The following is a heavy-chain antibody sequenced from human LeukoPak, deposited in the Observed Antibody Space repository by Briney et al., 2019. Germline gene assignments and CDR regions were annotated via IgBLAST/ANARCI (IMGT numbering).Heavy chain of an antibody. D-gene: IGHD6-13*01. J-gene: IGHJ4*02. CDR2: IYSAGHT. V-gene: IGHV3-66*01. Sequence: GGSLRLSCGASGITVRNNYMSWVRQAPGKGLEWVSIIYSAGHTYYADSVKGRFTISRDSSKDTLYLQMNSLRAEDTAVYYCARRLSSSWSHDYWGQGTLVTASS. CDR3: ARRLSSSWSHDY. CDR1: GITVRNNY.